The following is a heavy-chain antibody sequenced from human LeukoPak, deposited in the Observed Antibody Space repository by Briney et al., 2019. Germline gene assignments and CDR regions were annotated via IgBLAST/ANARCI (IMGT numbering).Heavy chain of an antibody. CDR2: ISGSGGST. V-gene: IGHV3-23*01. Sequence: PGGSLRLSCAASGVAFSSYGMSWVRQAPGKGLEWVSAISGSGGSTYYADSVKGRFTISRDNSKNTLYLQMNSLRAEDTAVYYCAKGRGTMVRGVYFDYWGQGTLVTVSS. D-gene: IGHD3-10*01. CDR3: AKGRGTMVRGVYFDY. CDR1: GVAFSSYG. J-gene: IGHJ4*02.